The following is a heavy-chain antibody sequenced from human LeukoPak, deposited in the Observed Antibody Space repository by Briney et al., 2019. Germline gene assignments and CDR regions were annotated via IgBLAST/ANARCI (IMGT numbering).Heavy chain of an antibody. CDR3: ARDYVVISRNWFDP. Sequence: SETLSLTCTVSGGSISSYYWSWIRQPAGKGLEWIGRIYTSGSTNYNPSLKSRVTMSVDTSKNQFSLKLSSVTAADTAVYYCARDYVVISRNWFDPWAREPWSPSPQ. V-gene: IGHV4-4*07. CDR1: GGSISSYY. D-gene: IGHD3-22*01. J-gene: IGHJ5*02. CDR2: IYTSGST.